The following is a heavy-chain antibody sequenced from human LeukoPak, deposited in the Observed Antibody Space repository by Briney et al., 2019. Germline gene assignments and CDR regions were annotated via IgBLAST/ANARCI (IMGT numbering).Heavy chain of an antibody. Sequence: SETLSLTCAVYGGSFTIYSWTWIRQSPGKGLEWIGEINHSGNTNYNPSLKSRVTISVDTSKNQFSLRLNSVAAADTAVYYCARPPHYYDTSGYSVWGQGTLVTVSS. J-gene: IGHJ4*02. CDR2: INHSGNT. CDR1: GGSFTIYS. D-gene: IGHD3-22*01. V-gene: IGHV4-34*01. CDR3: ARPPHYYDTSGYSV.